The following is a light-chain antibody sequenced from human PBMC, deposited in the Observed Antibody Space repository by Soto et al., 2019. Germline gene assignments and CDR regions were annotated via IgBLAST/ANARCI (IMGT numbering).Light chain of an antibody. Sequence: EIVLTQSPGTLSLSPGEGARLSCXASXSVSRGYLAWYXHKXGQAPRXXXYRAFSRATGIPDRFSGSGSGTDFTLTINRVEPEDFAVYYCQQYVSLPITFGQGTRLEIK. CDR3: QQYVSLPIT. J-gene: IGKJ5*01. CDR2: RAF. V-gene: IGKV3-20*01. CDR1: XSVSRGY.